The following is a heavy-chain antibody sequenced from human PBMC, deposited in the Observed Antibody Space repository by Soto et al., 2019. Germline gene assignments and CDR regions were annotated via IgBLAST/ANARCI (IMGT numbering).Heavy chain of an antibody. CDR2: IYYSGST. CDR3: ATHPRRYDILTGYADY. Sequence: SETLSLTCTVSGGSISSSSYYWGWIRQPPGKGLEWIGSIYYSGSTYYNPSLKSRVTISVDTSKNQFSLKLSSVTAADTAVYYCATHPRRYDILTGYADYWGQGTLVTVSS. J-gene: IGHJ4*02. D-gene: IGHD3-9*01. V-gene: IGHV4-39*01. CDR1: GGSISSSSYY.